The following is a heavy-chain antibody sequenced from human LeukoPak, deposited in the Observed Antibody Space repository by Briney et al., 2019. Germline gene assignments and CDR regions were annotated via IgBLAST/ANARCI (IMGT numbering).Heavy chain of an antibody. V-gene: IGHV4-39*01. CDR2: IYYSGST. CDR3: ARPVGATGGFDY. Sequence: PSETLSLTCTVSGGSISSSSYYWGWIRQPPGKGLEWIGSIYYSGSTYYNPSLKSRVTISVDTSKNQFSLKLSSVTAADTAVYYCARPVGATGGFDYWGQGTLVTVSS. CDR1: GGSISSSSYY. J-gene: IGHJ4*02. D-gene: IGHD1-26*01.